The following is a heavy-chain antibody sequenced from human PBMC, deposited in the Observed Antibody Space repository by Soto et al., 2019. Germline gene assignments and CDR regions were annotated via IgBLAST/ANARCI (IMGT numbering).Heavy chain of an antibody. J-gene: IGHJ4*02. CDR2: IYYSGST. CDR3: ARFGLGYCSGGSCYSGENFDY. V-gene: IGHV4-59*01. D-gene: IGHD2-15*01. CDR1: GGSISTYY. Sequence: SETLSLTCTVSGGSISTYYWSWIRQPPGKGLEWIGYIYYSGSTNYNPSLKSRVTISVDTSKNQFSLKLSSVTAADTAVYYCARFGLGYCSGGSCYSGENFDYWGQGTLVTVSS.